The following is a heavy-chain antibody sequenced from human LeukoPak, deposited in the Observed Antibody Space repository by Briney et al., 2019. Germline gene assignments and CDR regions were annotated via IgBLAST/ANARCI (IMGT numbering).Heavy chain of an antibody. V-gene: IGHV4-30-2*01. J-gene: IGHJ4*02. D-gene: IGHD5-18*01. CDR2: IYHSGST. Sequence: PSQTLSLTCTVSGGSISSGGYSWSWIRQPPGKGLEWIGYIYHSGSTYYNPSLKSRVTISVDRSKNQFSLKLSSVTAADTAVYYCARGGYSYGLSFDYWGQGTLVTVSS. CDR1: GGSISSGGYS. CDR3: ARGGYSYGLSFDY.